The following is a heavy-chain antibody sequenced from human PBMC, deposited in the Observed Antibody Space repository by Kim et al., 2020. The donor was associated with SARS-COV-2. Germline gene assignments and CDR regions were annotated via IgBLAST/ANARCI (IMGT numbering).Heavy chain of an antibody. J-gene: IGHJ4*02. V-gene: IGHV4-31*03. CDR2: IYYSGST. Sequence: SETLSLTCTVSGGSISSGGYYWSWIRQHPGKGLEWIGYIYYSGSTYYNPSLKSRVTISVDTSKNQFSLKLSSVTAADTAVYYCARAPRRIITIFGVVTDFDYWGQGTLGTVSS. CDR1: GGSISSGGYY. CDR3: ARAPRRIITIFGVVTDFDY. D-gene: IGHD3-3*01.